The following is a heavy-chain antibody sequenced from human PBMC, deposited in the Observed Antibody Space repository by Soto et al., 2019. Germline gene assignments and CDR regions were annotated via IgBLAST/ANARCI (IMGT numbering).Heavy chain of an antibody. V-gene: IGHV1-8*01. Sequence: QVQLVQSGAEVKKPGASVKVSCKASGYTFTSYDINWVRQATGQGLEWMGWMNPNSGNTGYAQKFQGXXTXTXXTPISTAYLELSSLRSQATAVYYRAREVGASRLDYWGQGTLVTVSS. CDR1: GYTFTSYD. CDR2: MNPNSGNT. D-gene: IGHD1-26*01. CDR3: AREVGASRLDY. J-gene: IGHJ4*02.